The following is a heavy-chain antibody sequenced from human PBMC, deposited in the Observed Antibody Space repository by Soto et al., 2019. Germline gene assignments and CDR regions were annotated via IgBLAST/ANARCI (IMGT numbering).Heavy chain of an antibody. CDR3: ARDRTIFGVAPDAFDI. D-gene: IGHD3-3*01. J-gene: IGHJ3*02. CDR2: IKQDGSEK. Sequence: PGGSLRLSCAAPGFTFSSYWMSWVRQTPGKGLEKVANIKQDGSEKYYVDSVKGRFTISRDNAKNSLYLQMNSLRAEDTAVYYCARDRTIFGVAPDAFDIWGQGT. V-gene: IGHV3-7*01. CDR1: GFTFSSYW.